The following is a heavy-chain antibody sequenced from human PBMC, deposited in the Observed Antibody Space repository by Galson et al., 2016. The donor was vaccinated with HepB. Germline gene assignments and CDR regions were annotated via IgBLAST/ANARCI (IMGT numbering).Heavy chain of an antibody. D-gene: IGHD2-2*01. CDR1: GFTFSNYF. CDR3: ASATRGETPSY. CDR2: INQDGNEG. V-gene: IGHV3-7*03. J-gene: IGHJ4*02. Sequence: SLRLSCAASGFTFSNYFMSWVRQAPGKGLEWLANINQDGNEGYYVDSVKGRFTISRDNAKNSLYLQMNILRAEDTAGYYCASATRGETPSYWGQGTLVTVSS.